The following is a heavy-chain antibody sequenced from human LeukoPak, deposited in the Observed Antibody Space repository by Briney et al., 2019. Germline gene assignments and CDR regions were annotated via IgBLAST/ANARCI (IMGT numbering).Heavy chain of an antibody. V-gene: IGHV3-33*08. CDR2: IWYDGSNK. CDR3: ARNQDYGVYNSVGAFDI. Sequence: PGRSLRLSCAASGFTFRDYAMHWVRQAPGKGLEWVAVIWYDGSNKYYADSVKGRFTISRDNSKNTLYLQMNSLRAEDTAVYYCARNQDYGVYNSVGAFDIWGQGTMVTVSS. D-gene: IGHD4-17*01. J-gene: IGHJ3*02. CDR1: GFTFRDYA.